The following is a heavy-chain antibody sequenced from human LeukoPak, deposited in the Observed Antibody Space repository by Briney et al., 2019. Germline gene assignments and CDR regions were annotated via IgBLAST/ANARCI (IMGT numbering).Heavy chain of an antibody. CDR3: AREHTTVTSLLDY. V-gene: IGHV3-33*08. D-gene: IGHD4-17*01. J-gene: IGHJ4*02. Sequence: PGGSLRLSCSASGFTFSSYAMHWVRQAPGKGLEWVAVIWYDGNNKYYADSVKGRFTISRDSSKNTMYLQMNSLRAEDTAVYYCAREHTTVTSLLDYWGQGTLVTVSS. CDR1: GFTFSSYA. CDR2: IWYDGNNK.